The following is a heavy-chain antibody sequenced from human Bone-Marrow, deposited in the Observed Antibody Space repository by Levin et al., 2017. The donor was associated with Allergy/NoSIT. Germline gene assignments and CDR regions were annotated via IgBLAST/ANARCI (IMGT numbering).Heavy chain of an antibody. V-gene: IGHV3-11*01. Sequence: PGGSLRLSCAASGFTFSDYYMSWIRQAPGKGLEWVSYISSSGSTIYYADSVKGRFTISRDNAKNSLYLQMNSLRAEDTAVYYCARDFGGAEMATISPYYFDYWGQGTLVTVSS. CDR1: GFTFSDYY. J-gene: IGHJ4*02. CDR3: ARDFGGAEMATISPYYFDY. D-gene: IGHD5-24*01. CDR2: ISSSGSTI.